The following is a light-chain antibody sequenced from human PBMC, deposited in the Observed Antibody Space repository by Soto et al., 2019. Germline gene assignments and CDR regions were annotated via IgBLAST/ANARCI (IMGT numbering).Light chain of an antibody. CDR3: QSYDSSLSARYV. Sequence: QSVLTQPPSVSGAPGQRVTISCTGSSSNIGAGYDVHWYQQLPGTARKLLIYGNSNRPSGVPDRFSGSKSGTSASLAITGLQAEDEADYYCQSYDSSLSARYVFGTGTNVTVL. CDR2: GNS. CDR1: SSNIGAGYD. J-gene: IGLJ1*01. V-gene: IGLV1-40*01.